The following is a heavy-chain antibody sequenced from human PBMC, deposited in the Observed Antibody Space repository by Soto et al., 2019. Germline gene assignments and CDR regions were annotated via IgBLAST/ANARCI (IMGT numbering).Heavy chain of an antibody. D-gene: IGHD3-10*01. CDR1: GYTFTGYY. CDR3: ARDRKWSGSYYTIKCREFNWFDP. Sequence: QVQLVQSGAEVKKPGASVKVSCKASGYTFTGYYMHWVRQAPGQGLEWMGRINPNSGGTNYAQKFQGWVTMTRDTSISTAYMELSRLRSDDTAVYYCARDRKWSGSYYTIKCREFNWFDPWGQGTLVTVSS. CDR2: INPNSGGT. V-gene: IGHV1-2*04. J-gene: IGHJ5*02.